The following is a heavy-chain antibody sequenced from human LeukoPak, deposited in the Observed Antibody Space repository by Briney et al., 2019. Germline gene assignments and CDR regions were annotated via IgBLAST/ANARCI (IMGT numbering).Heavy chain of an antibody. V-gene: IGHV3-53*01. CDR3: ARDRPFYSSGWYIFDY. D-gene: IGHD6-19*01. CDR1: GFTVSSNY. Sequence: GGSLRLSCAASGFTVSSNYMSWVRQAPGKGLEWVSVIYSGGSTYYADSVKGRFTISRDNSKNTLYLQMNSLRAEDTAVYYCARDRPFYSSGWYIFDYWGQGTLVTVSS. J-gene: IGHJ4*02. CDR2: IYSGGST.